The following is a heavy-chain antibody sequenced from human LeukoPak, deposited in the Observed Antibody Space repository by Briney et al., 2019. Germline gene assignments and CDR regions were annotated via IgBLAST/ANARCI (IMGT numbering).Heavy chain of an antibody. CDR3: AKTFCMVRGGRIDAFEI. V-gene: IGHV3-30*18. CDR1: GFMFRSYD. Sequence: GASLKISCGISGFMFRSYDMHWVRQAPGKELEWVAAISHDGSKTYHGDSVKGRFTISRDNSKNPLYLQMNSLRAEDTAVHYCAKTFCMVRGGRIDAFEIWGQGTMVTVSS. CDR2: ISHDGSKT. D-gene: IGHD3-10*01. J-gene: IGHJ3*02.